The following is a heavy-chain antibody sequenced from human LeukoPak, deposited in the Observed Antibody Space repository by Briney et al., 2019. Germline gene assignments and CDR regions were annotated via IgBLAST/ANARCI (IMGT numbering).Heavy chain of an antibody. Sequence: GGSLRLSCAASGFTFSSYGMHWVRQAPGKGLEWVAVISYDGSNKYYADSVKGRFTISRDNSKNTLYLQMNSLRAEDTAVYYCAKDAGAPRTFCYYYYGMDVWGQGTTVTVSS. CDR2: ISYDGSNK. CDR3: AKDAGAPRTFCYYYYGMDV. J-gene: IGHJ6*02. V-gene: IGHV3-30*18. CDR1: GFTFSSYG. D-gene: IGHD4/OR15-4a*01.